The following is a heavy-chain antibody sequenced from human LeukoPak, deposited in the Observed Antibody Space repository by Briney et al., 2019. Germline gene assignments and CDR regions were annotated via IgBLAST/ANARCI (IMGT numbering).Heavy chain of an antibody. CDR3: ARTVVKGIFDY. D-gene: IGHD4-23*01. V-gene: IGHV3-21*06. CDR2: IAPSPSPTSM. CDR1: GFTFSSYA. J-gene: IGHJ4*02. Sequence: GGSLRLSCTASGFTFSSYAMNWVRQAPGEGLEWVSSIAPSPSPTSMYYADSVKGRFTISRDNAKNSLYLQMNSLRDEDTAVYYCARTVVKGIFDYWGQGTLVTVSS.